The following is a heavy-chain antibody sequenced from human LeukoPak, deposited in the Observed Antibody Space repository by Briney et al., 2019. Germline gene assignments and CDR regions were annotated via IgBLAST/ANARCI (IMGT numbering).Heavy chain of an antibody. CDR2: ISGDGGKT. Sequence: GGSLRLSCAASGFSFDGYAMHWVRQAPGKGLEWVSLISGDGGKTYYGDSVKGRFTISRDNSKNSLYPQMNSLRTEDTALYYCAKEPTGTTPHFDYWGQGTLVTVSS. CDR1: GFSFDGYA. V-gene: IGHV3-43*02. J-gene: IGHJ4*02. CDR3: AKEPTGTTPHFDY. D-gene: IGHD1-1*01.